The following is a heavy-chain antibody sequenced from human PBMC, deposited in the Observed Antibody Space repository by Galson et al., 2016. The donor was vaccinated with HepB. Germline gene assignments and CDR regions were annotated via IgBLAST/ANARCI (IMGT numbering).Heavy chain of an antibody. Sequence: SLRLSCAASGFTFGDYAMHWVRQAPGKGLEWVSGITWNSGAIAYADSVKGRFTISRDNARNSLYLQMNNLRTEDTALYYCAKDRVSFYYYGTDVWGQGTTVTVSS. CDR3: AKDRVSFYYYGTDV. CDR1: GFTFGDYA. D-gene: IGHD2-8*01. CDR2: ITWNSGAI. J-gene: IGHJ6*02. V-gene: IGHV3-9*01.